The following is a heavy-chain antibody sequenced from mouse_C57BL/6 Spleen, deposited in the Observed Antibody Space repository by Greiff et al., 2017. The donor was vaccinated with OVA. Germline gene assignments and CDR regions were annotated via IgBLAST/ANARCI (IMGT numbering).Heavy chain of an antibody. V-gene: IGHV1-62-2*01. CDR3: ARHGDYYGSSSYAMDY. J-gene: IGHJ4*01. D-gene: IGHD1-1*01. Sequence: QVQLQQSGAELVKPGASVKLSCKASGYTFTEYTIHWVKQRSGQGLEWIGWFYPGSGSIKYNEKFQGKATLTADKSSSTVSMELSRLTSEDSAVYFCARHGDYYGSSSYAMDYWGQGTSVTVSS. CDR1: GYTFTEYT. CDR2: FYPGSGSI.